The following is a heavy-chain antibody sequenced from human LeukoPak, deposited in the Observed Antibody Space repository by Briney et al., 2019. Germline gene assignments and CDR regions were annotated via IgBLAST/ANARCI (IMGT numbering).Heavy chain of an antibody. CDR3: ARAPVASGYYFTAVLYYFDY. CDR1: GFTFSSYA. Sequence: PGGSLRLSCAASGFTFSSYAMHWVRQAPGKGLEWVAVISYDGSNKYYADSVKGRFTISRDNSKNTLYLQMNSLRAEDTAVYYCARAPVASGYYFTAVLYYFDYWGQGTLVTVSS. CDR2: ISYDGSNK. D-gene: IGHD3-22*01. J-gene: IGHJ4*02. V-gene: IGHV3-30-3*01.